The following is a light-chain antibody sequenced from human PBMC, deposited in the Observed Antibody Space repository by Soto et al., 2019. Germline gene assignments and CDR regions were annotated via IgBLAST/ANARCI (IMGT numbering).Light chain of an antibody. V-gene: IGKV1-39*01. CDR3: QKSYTTPRT. CDR2: AAS. CDR1: QSISTY. J-gene: IGKJ1*01. Sequence: DIQMTQSPSSLSASVGDRVTITCRASQSISTYLNWYQQKPGKAPNLLIYAASSLQSGVPSRFTGSGSGTDFTLTISSLQPEAFATYYCQKSYTTPRTFGQGTKVEIK.